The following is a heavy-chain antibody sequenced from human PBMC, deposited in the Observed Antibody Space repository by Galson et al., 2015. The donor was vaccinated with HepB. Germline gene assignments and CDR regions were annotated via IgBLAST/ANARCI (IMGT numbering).Heavy chain of an antibody. D-gene: IGHD3-22*01. CDR3: SRDVTPYNGSDYYYDALDI. V-gene: IGHV3-7*05. Sequence: SLRLSCAASGFTFSNYWMTWVRQAPGKGLEWVANIDHGPKRNYLDSVKGRFTISRDNAKNSLYLQVDNLRAEDTAVYYCSRDVTPYNGSDYYYDALDIWGQGTMTTVSS. CDR2: IDHGPKR. J-gene: IGHJ3*02. CDR1: GFTFSNYW.